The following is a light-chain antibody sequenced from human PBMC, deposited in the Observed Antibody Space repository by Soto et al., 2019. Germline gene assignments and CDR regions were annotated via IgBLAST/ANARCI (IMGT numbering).Light chain of an antibody. CDR3: QRYGSYWT. V-gene: IGKV1-5*01. J-gene: IGKJ1*01. CDR1: QSINRW. Sequence: IRMTQSPSTLSASIGVTVTITCRAIQSINRWLGWYQQNPGEDPKLLLYDASRFESGVPSRFSGTVSGTEFALIVSSLLSDDFATYCCQRYGSYWTFGQGTKVEIK. CDR2: DAS.